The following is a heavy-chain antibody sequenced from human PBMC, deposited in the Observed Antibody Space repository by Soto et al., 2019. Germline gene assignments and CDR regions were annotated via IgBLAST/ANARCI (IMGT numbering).Heavy chain of an antibody. CDR3: ARVLSSSSLAYYYYGMDV. CDR1: GFTFSSYG. CDR2: IWYDGSNK. Sequence: QVQLVESGGGVVQPGRSLRLSCAASGFTFSSYGMHWVRQAPGKGLEWVAVIWYDGSNKYYADSVKGRFTISRDNSKNTLYLQMNSLRAEDTAVYYCARVLSSSSLAYYYYGMDVWGQGTTVTVSS. V-gene: IGHV3-33*01. J-gene: IGHJ6*02. D-gene: IGHD6-6*01.